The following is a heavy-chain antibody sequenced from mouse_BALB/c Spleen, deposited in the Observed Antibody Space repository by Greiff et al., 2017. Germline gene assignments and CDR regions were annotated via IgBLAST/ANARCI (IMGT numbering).Heavy chain of an antibody. CDR2: ISSGGGST. CDR3: ARHIYYDYDGPYWYFDV. V-gene: IGHV5-12-1*01. Sequence: EVQLVESGGGLVKPGGSLKLSCAASGFAFSSYDMSWVRQTPEKRLEWVAYISSGGGSTYYPDTVKGRFTISRDNAKNTLYLQMSSLKSEDTAMYYCARHIYYDYDGPYWYFDVWGAGTTVTVSS. D-gene: IGHD2-4*01. CDR1: GFAFSSYD. J-gene: IGHJ1*01.